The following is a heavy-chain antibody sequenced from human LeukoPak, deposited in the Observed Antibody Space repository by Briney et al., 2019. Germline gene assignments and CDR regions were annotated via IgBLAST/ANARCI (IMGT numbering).Heavy chain of an antibody. V-gene: IGHV3-11*06. CDR3: ARAVTRVDY. CDR2: TSSTSSFT. J-gene: IGHJ4*02. D-gene: IGHD4-17*01. Sequence: GGSLRLSCAASGFTFSDYYMSWIRQAPGKGLEWVSYTSSTSSFTNYADSVKGRFTISRDNAKNSLYLQMDSLRAEDMAIYYCARAVTRVDYWGQGTLVTVSS. CDR1: GFTFSDYY.